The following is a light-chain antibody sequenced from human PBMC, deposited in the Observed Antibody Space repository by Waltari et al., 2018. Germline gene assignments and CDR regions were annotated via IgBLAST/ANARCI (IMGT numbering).Light chain of an antibody. CDR1: QSVSSN. Sequence: EIVMTQSPATLSVSPGERATLSCRASQSVSSNLAWYQQKPGQAPRFLIYGASARATGIPARFSGSGSGTCFTLTISSLQSEDFAVYYCQQYNNWPGTFGQGTKVEI. J-gene: IGKJ1*01. V-gene: IGKV3-15*01. CDR2: GAS. CDR3: QQYNNWPGT.